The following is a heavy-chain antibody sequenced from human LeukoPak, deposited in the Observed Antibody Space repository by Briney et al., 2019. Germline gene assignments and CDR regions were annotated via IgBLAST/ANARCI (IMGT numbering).Heavy chain of an antibody. V-gene: IGHV5-51*01. D-gene: IGHD1-26*01. CDR2: IYPGDSDT. J-gene: IGHJ4*02. CDR1: GYSFTTYW. CDR3: ARLGSGRLAHFDY. Sequence: GESLKIPCKGSGYSFTTYWIGWVRQMPGKGLEWMGIIYPGDSDTRYSPSFQGQVTISADKSIRTAYLQWSGLKASDTAMYYCARLGSGRLAHFDYWAQGTLVTVSS.